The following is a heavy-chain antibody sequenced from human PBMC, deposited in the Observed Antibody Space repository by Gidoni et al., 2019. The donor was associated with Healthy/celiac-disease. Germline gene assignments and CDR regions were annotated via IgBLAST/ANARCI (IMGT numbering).Heavy chain of an antibody. CDR1: GGSISRGGYY. CDR3: ARGIKYGDYAFDY. V-gene: IGHV4-31*03. D-gene: IGHD4-17*01. J-gene: IGHJ4*02. Sequence: QVQLQEAGPGLVKPSQTLSLTCTVSGGSISRGGYYWSWIRQHPGKGLEWIGYIYYSGSTYYNPSLKSRVTISVDTSKNQFSLKLSSVTAADTAVYYCARGIKYGDYAFDYWGQGTLVTVSS. CDR2: IYYSGST.